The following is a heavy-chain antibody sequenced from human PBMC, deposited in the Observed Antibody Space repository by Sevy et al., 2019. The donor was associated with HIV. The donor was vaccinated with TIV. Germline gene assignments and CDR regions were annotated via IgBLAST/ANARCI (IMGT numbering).Heavy chain of an antibody. CDR3: TRAPPVRSGDDSLNWFDP. Sequence: SETLSLTCSVSYGPISAYYWNWIRQSPGKGLEWIGYIHYSGSTNYNPSLKSRVTMSLDTSKNQFYLQLTSVTAADTALYYCTRAPPVRSGDDSLNWFDPWGQGTLVTVSS. D-gene: IGHD5-12*01. CDR2: IHYSGST. J-gene: IGHJ5*02. CDR1: YGPISAYY. V-gene: IGHV4-59*01.